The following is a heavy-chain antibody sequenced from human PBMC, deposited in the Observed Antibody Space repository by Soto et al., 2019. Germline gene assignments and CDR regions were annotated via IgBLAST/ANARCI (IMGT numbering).Heavy chain of an antibody. Sequence: GESLKISCQASGYSFTTYWISWVRQMPGKGLECMGRIDPTDSYTDYGPSFEGHVTMSVDRSINTAYLEWSSLKASDSAMYYCASPWAVPASDAFDIWGQGTMVTVSS. V-gene: IGHV5-10-1*01. CDR2: IDPTDSYT. D-gene: IGHD2-2*01. CDR1: GYSFTTYW. CDR3: ASPWAVPASDAFDI. J-gene: IGHJ3*02.